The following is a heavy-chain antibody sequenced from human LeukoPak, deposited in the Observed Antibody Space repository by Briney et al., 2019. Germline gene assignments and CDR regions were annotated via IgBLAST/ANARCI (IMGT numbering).Heavy chain of an antibody. Sequence: GGSLRLSCAASGFTFDDYAMHWVRQAPGKGLEWVSLISWDGGSTYYADSVKGRFTISRDNSKNSLYLQMNSLRAEDTAVYYCAKDRTYFDFWSGQGGFDYWGQGTLVTVSS. CDR1: GFTFDDYA. J-gene: IGHJ4*02. CDR3: AKDRTYFDFWSGQGGFDY. D-gene: IGHD3-3*01. V-gene: IGHV3-43D*03. CDR2: ISWDGGST.